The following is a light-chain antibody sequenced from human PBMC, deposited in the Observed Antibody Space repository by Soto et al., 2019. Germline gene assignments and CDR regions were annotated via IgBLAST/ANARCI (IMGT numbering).Light chain of an antibody. J-gene: IGKJ1*01. Sequence: DSQRTQSPSTLYASVGDRVTITCRASQSISSSFAWSQPNPCNAPNLLIYDASSLESAVPSRFSRSGSGTEFTLTISSLPPDDFAPYYFQQYNSYPCTFGQGTNVDSK. CDR1: QSISSS. V-gene: IGKV1-5*01. CDR2: DAS. CDR3: QQYNSYPCT.